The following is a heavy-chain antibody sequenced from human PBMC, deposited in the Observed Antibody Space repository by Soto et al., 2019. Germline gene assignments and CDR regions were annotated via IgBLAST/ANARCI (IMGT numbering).Heavy chain of an antibody. CDR1: GYTFTDYW. D-gene: IGHD3-10*01. Sequence: PGESLKISCKGSGYTFTDYWIGWVRQMPGKGLGWMGIIYPGDSDTRYSPSFQGQVAISADKSISTAYLQWSSLKASDTAMYYCARGRAMVRGVITAFDIWGQGTMVTVSS. V-gene: IGHV5-51*01. J-gene: IGHJ3*02. CDR2: IYPGDSDT. CDR3: ARGRAMVRGVITAFDI.